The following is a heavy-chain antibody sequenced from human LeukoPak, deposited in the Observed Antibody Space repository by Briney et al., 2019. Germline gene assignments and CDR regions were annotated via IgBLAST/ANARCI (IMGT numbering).Heavy chain of an antibody. CDR2: IWYDGSNK. Sequence: PGGSLRLSCAASGFTFSSYGMHWVRQAPGKGLEWVAVIWYDGSNKYYADSVKGRFTISRDNSKNTLYLQMNSPSAADTAVYYCARDGSSASRGAFDIWGQGTMVTVSS. J-gene: IGHJ3*02. CDR1: GFTFSSYG. CDR3: ARDGSSASRGAFDI. V-gene: IGHV3-33*01. D-gene: IGHD6-6*01.